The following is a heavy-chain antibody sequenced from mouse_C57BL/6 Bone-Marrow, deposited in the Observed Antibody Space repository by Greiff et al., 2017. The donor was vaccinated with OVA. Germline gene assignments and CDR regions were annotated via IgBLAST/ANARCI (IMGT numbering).Heavy chain of an antibody. J-gene: IGHJ1*03. CDR1: GFTFSSYG. CDR2: ISSGGSYT. D-gene: IGHD1-1*01. V-gene: IGHV5-6*02. CDR3: ARHESFSYYYGSSSFDV. Sequence: EVMLVESGGDLVKPGGSLKLSCAASGFTFSSYGMSWVRPTPDKRLAWVATISSGGSYTYYPDSVKGRFTISRDNAKNTLYLQMSSLKSEDTAMYYCARHESFSYYYGSSSFDVWGTGTTVTVSS.